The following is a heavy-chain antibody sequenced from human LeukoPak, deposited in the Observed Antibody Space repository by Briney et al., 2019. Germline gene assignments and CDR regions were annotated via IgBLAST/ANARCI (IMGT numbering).Heavy chain of an antibody. CDR2: ISSSSSTI. V-gene: IGHV3-11*04. CDR1: GFTFSDYY. CDR3: ARFYYYDSSGPDY. J-gene: IGHJ4*02. D-gene: IGHD3-22*01. Sequence: GGSLRLSCAASGFTFSDYYMSWIRQAPGKGLEWVSYISSSSSTIYYADSVKGRFTISRDNAKNSLYLQMNSLRAEDTAVYYCARFYYYDSSGPDYWGQGTLVTVSS.